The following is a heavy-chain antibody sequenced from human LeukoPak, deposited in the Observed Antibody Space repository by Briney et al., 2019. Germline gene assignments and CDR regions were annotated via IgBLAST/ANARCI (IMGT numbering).Heavy chain of an antibody. J-gene: IGHJ4*02. CDR2: IKQDGSEK. CDR3: AKDIGSSSSSYFDY. Sequence: GGSLRLSCVASGLTFSSYWMSWVRQAPGKGLEWVANIKQDGSEKHYVDSVKGRFTISRDNAKNSLYMQMNSLRAEDTALYYCAKDIGSSSSSYFDYWGQGTLVTVSS. CDR1: GLTFSSYW. D-gene: IGHD6-6*01. V-gene: IGHV3-7*03.